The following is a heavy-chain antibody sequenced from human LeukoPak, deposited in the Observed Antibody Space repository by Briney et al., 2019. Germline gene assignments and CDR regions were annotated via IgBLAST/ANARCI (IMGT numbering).Heavy chain of an antibody. J-gene: IGHJ6*02. CDR3: ARVTDDYGDHYYGMDV. CDR1: GFTFSSYE. D-gene: IGHD4-17*01. Sequence: HAGGSLRLSCAASGFTFSSYEMNWVRQAPGKGLEWVSYISNIDSTIRYADSVKGRFTISRDNTQNSLYLQMSSLRAEDTAVYYCARVTDDYGDHYYGMDVWGQGTTVTVSS. V-gene: IGHV3-48*03. CDR2: ISNIDSTI.